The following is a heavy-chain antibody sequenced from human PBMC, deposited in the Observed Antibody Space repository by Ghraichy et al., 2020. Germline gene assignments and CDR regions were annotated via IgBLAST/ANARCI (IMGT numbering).Heavy chain of an antibody. CDR3: ARNQVAGTGGDWFDP. CDR1: GYSISSGYY. J-gene: IGHJ5*02. V-gene: IGHV4-38-2*01. Sequence: TLSLTCAVSGYSISSGYYWDWIRQPPGKGLEWIGSIYHSGSTYYNPSLKSRVTISVDTSKNQFSLKLSSVTAADTAVYYCARNQVAGTGGDWFDPWGQGTLVTVSS. CDR2: IYHSGST. D-gene: IGHD6-19*01.